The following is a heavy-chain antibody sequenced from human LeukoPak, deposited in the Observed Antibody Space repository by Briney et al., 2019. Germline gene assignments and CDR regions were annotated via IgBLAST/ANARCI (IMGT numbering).Heavy chain of an antibody. D-gene: IGHD1-26*01. CDR3: ARSRGGSY. V-gene: IGHV3-7*01. Sequence: GGSLRLSCAASGFIFSDYWMTWVRQAPGKGLEWVANIKEDGSEKNYVGSVKGRFTISRDNAKNSLYLQMNSLRAEDTAVYYCARSRGGSYWGQGTLVTVSS. J-gene: IGHJ4*02. CDR2: IKEDGSEK. CDR1: GFIFSDYW.